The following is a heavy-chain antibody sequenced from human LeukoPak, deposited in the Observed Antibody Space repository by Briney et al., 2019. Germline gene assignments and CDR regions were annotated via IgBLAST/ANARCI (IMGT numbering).Heavy chain of an antibody. Sequence: GGSLRLSCAASGFTFSRDSMNGVRQAPGKGLEWVAYINGGGSPIYYADSVKGRFTISRGNAKNSLYLQMNSLRAEDMALYYCAKDIKRWLPSHDAFDIWGQGTMLTVSS. CDR1: GFTFSRDS. CDR2: INGGGSPI. D-gene: IGHD5-24*01. J-gene: IGHJ3*02. CDR3: AKDIKRWLPSHDAFDI. V-gene: IGHV3-48*04.